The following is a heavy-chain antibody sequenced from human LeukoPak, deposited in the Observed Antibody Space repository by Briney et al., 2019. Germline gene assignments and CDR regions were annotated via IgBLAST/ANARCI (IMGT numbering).Heavy chain of an antibody. CDR2: IFYSGST. D-gene: IGHD3-3*02. CDR1: SGSISTSNYY. Sequence: SSEALSLTCTVSSGSISTSNYYWGWVRQPPGKALEWIGNIFYSGSTYYSPSLKSRVTISVDTSKNQFSLKLSSLTAADTAVYYCARLRRSRLAEFDYWGQGTLVTVSS. V-gene: IGHV4-39*07. CDR3: ARLRRSRLAEFDY. J-gene: IGHJ4*02.